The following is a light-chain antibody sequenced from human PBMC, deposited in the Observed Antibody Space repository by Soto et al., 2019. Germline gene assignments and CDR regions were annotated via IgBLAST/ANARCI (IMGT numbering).Light chain of an antibody. CDR1: QGISSY. V-gene: IGKV1D-8*03. CDR3: QQYYSFPPY. Sequence: VIWMTQSPSLLSASTGDRVTISCRVSQGISSYLAWYQQKPGKAPELLIYAASTLQSGVPSRFSGSGSGTDFTLTISCLQSEDFATYYCQQYYSFPPYFGPGTKVDIK. J-gene: IGKJ3*01. CDR2: AAS.